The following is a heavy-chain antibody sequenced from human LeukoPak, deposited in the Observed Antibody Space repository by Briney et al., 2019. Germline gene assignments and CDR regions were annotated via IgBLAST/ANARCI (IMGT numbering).Heavy chain of an antibody. Sequence: GGSLRLSCAASGFIFSNYNMNWLRQAPGKGLEWVATIGTDGGYIYYADSVKGRFTISRDNAKSSLYLQMNSLRAKDTAVYYCARPYWGYYFDNWGQGTLVTVSS. D-gene: IGHD7-27*01. J-gene: IGHJ4*02. CDR3: ARPYWGYYFDN. V-gene: IGHV3-21*01. CDR2: IGTDGGYI. CDR1: GFIFSNYN.